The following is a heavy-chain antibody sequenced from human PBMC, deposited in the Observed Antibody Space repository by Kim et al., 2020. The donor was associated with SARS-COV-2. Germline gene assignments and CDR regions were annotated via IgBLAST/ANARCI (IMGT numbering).Heavy chain of an antibody. V-gene: IGHV3-9*01. J-gene: IGHJ4*02. CDR3: AKGPYDIVTGYYYFDY. Sequence: GGSLRRSCVASGFTFDDFAMHWVRQIPGKGLEWVSGINWNSRSTGYADSVKGRFTISRENAKNSLYLEMKSLRAEDTALYYCAKGPYDIVTGYYYFDYWGQGTLVTVSS. D-gene: IGHD3-9*01. CDR2: INWNSRST. CDR1: GFTFDDFA.